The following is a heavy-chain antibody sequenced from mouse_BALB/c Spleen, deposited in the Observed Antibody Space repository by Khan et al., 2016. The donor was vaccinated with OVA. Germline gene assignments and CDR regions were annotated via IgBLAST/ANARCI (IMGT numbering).Heavy chain of an antibody. CDR1: GFNIKDYY. Sequence: VQLQQSGAELVRPGVLVKLSCKASGFNIKDYYMHWVKQRPEQGLEWIGWIDPENGETVYDPKFQGKASITADTSSNTAYLQLSSLTSEDTAVYYCARSGYFAWFAYWGQGTLVTVSA. V-gene: IGHV14-1*02. J-gene: IGHJ3*01. CDR2: IDPENGET. CDR3: ARSGYFAWFAY.